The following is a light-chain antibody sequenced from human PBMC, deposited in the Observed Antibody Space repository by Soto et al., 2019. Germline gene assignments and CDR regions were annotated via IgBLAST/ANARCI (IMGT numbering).Light chain of an antibody. CDR3: SSYAGSNIVV. Sequence: QSALTQPPSASGSPGQSVTISCTGSSSDVGGYNYGSWYQQHPGKAPKLMIYDVSKRPSGVPDRFSGSKSGNTASLTVSGLQAEDEADYYCSSYAGSNIVVFGGGTKLTVL. J-gene: IGLJ2*01. V-gene: IGLV2-8*01. CDR2: DVS. CDR1: SSDVGGYNY.